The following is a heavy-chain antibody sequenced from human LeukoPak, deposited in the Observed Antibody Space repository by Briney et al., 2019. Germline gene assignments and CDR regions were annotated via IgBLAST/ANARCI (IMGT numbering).Heavy chain of an antibody. Sequence: SETLSLTCTVSGGSISSYYWSWIRQPPGKGLEWIGYIYYSGSTNYNPSLKSRVTISVDTSKNQFSLKLSSVTAADTAVYYCARVIYCSGGSCYSAGAFDIWGQGTMVTVSS. V-gene: IGHV4-59*01. J-gene: IGHJ3*02. D-gene: IGHD2-15*01. CDR2: IYYSGST. CDR1: GGSISSYY. CDR3: ARVIYCSGGSCYSAGAFDI.